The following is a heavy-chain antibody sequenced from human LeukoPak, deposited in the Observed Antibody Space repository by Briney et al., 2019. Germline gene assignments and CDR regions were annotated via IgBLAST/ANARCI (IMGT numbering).Heavy chain of an antibody. CDR3: ARTSVAANRGAFDY. V-gene: IGHV4-4*07. J-gene: IGHJ4*02. CDR1: GGSISSYY. Sequence: SETLSLTCTVSGGSISSYYWSWIRQPAGKGLEWIGRISTSGSSIYSPSLRSRVTMSVDTSKNQYSLKLTSVTAADTAVYYCARTSVAANRGAFDYWGQGTLVTVSS. CDR2: ISTSGSS. D-gene: IGHD6-6*01.